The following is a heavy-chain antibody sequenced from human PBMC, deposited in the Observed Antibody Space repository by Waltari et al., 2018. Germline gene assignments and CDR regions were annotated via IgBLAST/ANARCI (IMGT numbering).Heavy chain of an antibody. V-gene: IGHV1-69*08. CDR1: GGTFTSYS. Sequence: QVQLVQSGAEVKKPGSSVKVSCKASGGTFTSYSINWVRQAPGQGLEWMGRCIPILGTTNYAQKFQGRITITADKSTSTAYMEVRSLRSEDTAVYYCARVSSIAGFDPLDYWGQGTLVTVSS. CDR3: ARVSSIAGFDPLDY. J-gene: IGHJ4*02. CDR2: CIPILGTT. D-gene: IGHD6-6*01.